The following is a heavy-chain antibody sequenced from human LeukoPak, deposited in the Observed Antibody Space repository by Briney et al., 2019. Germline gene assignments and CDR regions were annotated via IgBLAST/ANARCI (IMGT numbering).Heavy chain of an antibody. CDR2: ISGSGGST. CDR3: ARQWELSYYYMDV. Sequence: PGGSLRLSCAASGFTFSNYAMSWVRQAPGKGLDWVSAISGSGGSTYYADSVKGRFTISRDNSKNTLYLQMNSLTAEDTAVYYCARQWELSYYYMDVWGKGTTVTVSS. V-gene: IGHV3-23*01. D-gene: IGHD1-26*01. J-gene: IGHJ6*03. CDR1: GFTFSNYA.